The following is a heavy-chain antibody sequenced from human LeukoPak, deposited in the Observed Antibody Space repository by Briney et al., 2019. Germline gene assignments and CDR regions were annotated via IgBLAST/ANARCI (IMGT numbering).Heavy chain of an antibody. V-gene: IGHV3-21*04. CDR3: ARDAFDYGSGTLPDY. J-gene: IGHJ4*02. D-gene: IGHD3-10*01. CDR1: GFTFSSYS. CDR2: ISSSSSYI. Sequence: GALRLSCAASGFTFSSYSMNWVRQAPGKGLEWVSSISSSSSYIYYADSVKGRFTISRDNAKNSLYLQMNSLRAEDTALYHCARDAFDYGSGTLPDYWGQGTLVTVSS.